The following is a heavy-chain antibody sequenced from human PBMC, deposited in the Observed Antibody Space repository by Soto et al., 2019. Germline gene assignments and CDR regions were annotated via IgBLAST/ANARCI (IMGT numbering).Heavy chain of an antibody. CDR2: ISAYNGNT. CDR3: ARETPPADY. V-gene: IGHV1-18*01. Sequence: QVQLVQSGAEVKKPGASVKVSCKASGYTFTSYGISWVRQAPGQGLEWMGWISAYNGNTNYAQKLQGRVTMTTDTHTRPGYMELRSLRSDDTAVFYCARETPPADYWGQGTLVTVSS. CDR1: GYTFTSYG. J-gene: IGHJ4*02.